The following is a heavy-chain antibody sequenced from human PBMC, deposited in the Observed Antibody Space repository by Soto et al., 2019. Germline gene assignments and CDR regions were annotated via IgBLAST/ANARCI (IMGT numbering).Heavy chain of an antibody. CDR1: GFSLSTSGVG. D-gene: IGHD2-15*01. CDR2: IYWDDDK. V-gene: IGHV2-5*02. CDR3: AQGHTGLGYCSGGSCYVNNWFDP. Sequence: QITLKESGPTLVKPTQTLTLTCTFSGFSLSTSGVGVGWIRQPPGKALEWLALIYWDDDKRYSPSLKSRLTITKDTSKNQVVLTMTNMDPVDRAIYYCAQGHTGLGYCSGGSCYVNNWFDPWGQGTLVTVSS. J-gene: IGHJ5*02.